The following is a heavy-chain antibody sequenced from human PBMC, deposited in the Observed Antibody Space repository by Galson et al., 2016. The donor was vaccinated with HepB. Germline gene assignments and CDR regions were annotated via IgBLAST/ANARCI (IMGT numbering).Heavy chain of an antibody. CDR1: GFTFSDYY. D-gene: IGHD2-15*01. Sequence: SLRLSCAGSGFTFSDYYMNWIRQAPGKGLEWLSYISSGGTYRSYADSVKGRFSISRDNARNSLYLQMNSLRADDTAVYYCANRYCSGGTCYLAFDIWGQGTMVTVSS. J-gene: IGHJ3*02. V-gene: IGHV3-11*03. CDR3: ANRYCSGGTCYLAFDI. CDR2: ISSGGTYR.